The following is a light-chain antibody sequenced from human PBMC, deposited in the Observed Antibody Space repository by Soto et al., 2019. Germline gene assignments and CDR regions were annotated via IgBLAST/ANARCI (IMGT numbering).Light chain of an antibody. Sequence: QSVLXQPPSASGTPGQRVFISCSGSSSNIGGTNYAYWYQQLPGAAPKLLMHSNNLRPSGVPERISGSKSGTSASLAISGLRSEDEAVYYCASWDVRLGAVIFGGGTKVAVL. CDR3: ASWDVRLGAVI. CDR1: SSNIGGTNY. J-gene: IGLJ2*01. V-gene: IGLV1-47*02. CDR2: SNN.